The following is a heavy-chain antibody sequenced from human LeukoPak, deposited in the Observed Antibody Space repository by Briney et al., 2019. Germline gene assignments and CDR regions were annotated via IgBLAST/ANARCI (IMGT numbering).Heavy chain of an antibody. CDR2: IKSKTDGGTT. V-gene: IGHV3-15*01. CDR3: TKDPDIVVVPAALRKGQGAAVGY. Sequence: GGSLRLSCAASGFTFSNVWMSWDRPAPGKGREWVGRIKSKTDGGTTDYAAPVKGRFSISRDDSKNTLYLQMNSQITEDTAVYYCTKDPDIVVVPAALRKGQGAAVGYWGQGTLVTVSS. J-gene: IGHJ4*02. CDR1: GFTFSNVW. D-gene: IGHD2-2*01.